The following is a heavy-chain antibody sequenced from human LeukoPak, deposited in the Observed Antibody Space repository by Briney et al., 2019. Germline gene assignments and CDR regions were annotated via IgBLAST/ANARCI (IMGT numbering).Heavy chain of an antibody. CDR1: GYTFINYG. Sequence: ASVKVSCKASGYTFINYGISWVRQAPGQGLEWMGWISAYNGNTNYAQKLQGRVTMTTDTSTSTAYMELRSLRSYDTAVYYCARDSVGSGWAHWGQGTLVTVSS. J-gene: IGHJ4*02. CDR2: ISAYNGNT. V-gene: IGHV1-18*01. D-gene: IGHD6-19*01. CDR3: ARDSVGSGWAH.